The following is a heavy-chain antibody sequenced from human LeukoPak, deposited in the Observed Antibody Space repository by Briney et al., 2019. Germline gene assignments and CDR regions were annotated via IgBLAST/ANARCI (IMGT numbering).Heavy chain of an antibody. D-gene: IGHD5-12*01. Sequence: GGSLRLSCAASGFTFSSYGMHWVRQAPGKGLEWVAFIRYDGSNKYYADSVKGRFTISRDNSKNTLYLQMNSLRAEDTAVYYCAKDNVDIVATIKYQYNDYWGQGTLVTVSS. V-gene: IGHV3-30*02. CDR1: GFTFSSYG. CDR3: AKDNVDIVATIKYQYNDY. CDR2: IRYDGSNK. J-gene: IGHJ4*02.